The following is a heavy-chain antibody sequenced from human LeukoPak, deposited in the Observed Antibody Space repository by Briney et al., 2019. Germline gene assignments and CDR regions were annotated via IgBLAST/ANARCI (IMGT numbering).Heavy chain of an antibody. Sequence: GASVKVSCKASGYTFTSYGISWVRQAPGQGLEWMGWISAYNGNTNYAQKLQGRVTMTTDASTSTAYMELRSLRSDDTAVYYCARDRAGTTVTPVVDYWGQGTLVTVPS. CDR1: GYTFTSYG. CDR2: ISAYNGNT. D-gene: IGHD4-17*01. CDR3: ARDRAGTTVTPVVDY. V-gene: IGHV1-18*01. J-gene: IGHJ4*02.